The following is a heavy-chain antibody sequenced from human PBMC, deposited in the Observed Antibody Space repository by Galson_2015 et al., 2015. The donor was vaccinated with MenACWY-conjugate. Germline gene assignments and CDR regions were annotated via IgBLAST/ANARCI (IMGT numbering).Heavy chain of an antibody. Sequence: SLRLSCAASGFTFSSHSMNWVRQAPGRGLEWISYISSSSTSINYADSVKGRFTTSRDNAKNSLYLQMNSLRDEDTAVYYCAKSMTILDYWGQGTLVTVSS. CDR2: ISSSSTSI. CDR3: AKSMTILDY. J-gene: IGHJ4*02. D-gene: IGHD4/OR15-4a*01. CDR1: GFTFSSHS. V-gene: IGHV3-48*02.